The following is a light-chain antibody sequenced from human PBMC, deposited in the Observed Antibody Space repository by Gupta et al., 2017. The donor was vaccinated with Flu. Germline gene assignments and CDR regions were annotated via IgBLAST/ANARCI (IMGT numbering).Light chain of an antibody. CDR2: AAS. CDR1: QGISTY. J-gene: IGKJ3*01. V-gene: IGKV1-9*01. Sequence: FLSASVGDRVTITCRARQGISTYLAWYQQKPGKAPKLLIYAASTLQSGVPSRFGGSVSGTEFTLTISSLQPEDLATYYCQQLNSYPPSFTFGPGTKVDIK. CDR3: QQLNSYPPSFT.